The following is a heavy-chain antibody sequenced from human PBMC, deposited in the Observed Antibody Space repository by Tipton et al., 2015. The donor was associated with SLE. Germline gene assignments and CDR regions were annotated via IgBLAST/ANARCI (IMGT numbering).Heavy chain of an antibody. Sequence: QLVQSGGGVVQPGRSLRLSCAASGFTFSSYGMHWVRQAPGKGLEWVAFIRYDGSNKYYADSVKGRFTISRDNSKNTLYLQMNSLRAEDTAVYYCAKDVVFGVVTGMDVWGQGTTVTVSS. D-gene: IGHD3-3*01. J-gene: IGHJ6*02. CDR2: IRYDGSNK. CDR1: GFTFSSYG. V-gene: IGHV3-30*02. CDR3: AKDVVFGVVTGMDV.